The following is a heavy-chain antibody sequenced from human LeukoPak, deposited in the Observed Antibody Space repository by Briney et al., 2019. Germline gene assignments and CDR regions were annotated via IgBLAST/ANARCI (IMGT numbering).Heavy chain of an antibody. CDR2: IYYSGST. J-gene: IGHJ4*02. D-gene: IGHD1-7*01. CDR1: GGSISSYY. CDR3: ARGMDWNYFFDY. Sequence: PSETLSLTCTVSGGSISSYYWSWIRQPPGKGLEWIGYIYYSGSTNYNPSLKSRVTISVDTSKNQFSLKLSSVTAADTAVNYCARGMDWNYFFDYWGQGTLVTVSS. V-gene: IGHV4-59*01.